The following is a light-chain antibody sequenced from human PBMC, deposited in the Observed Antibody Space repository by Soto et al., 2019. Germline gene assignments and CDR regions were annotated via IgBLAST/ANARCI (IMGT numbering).Light chain of an antibody. Sequence: QSVLTQPASVSGSPGQSITISCTGTSSDVGSYNLVSWYQQNPGKAPKLMIYEGTKWPSGVSDRFSGSKSGNTASMTISGLQAEDEADYYCCSYAHDTRSGTVVFGGGTKVTVL. CDR1: SSDVGSYNL. V-gene: IGLV2-23*01. CDR3: CSYAHDTRSGTVV. J-gene: IGLJ2*01. CDR2: EGT.